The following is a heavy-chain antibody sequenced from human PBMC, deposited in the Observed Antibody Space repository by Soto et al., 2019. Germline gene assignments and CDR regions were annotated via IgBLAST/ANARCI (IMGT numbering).Heavy chain of an antibody. CDR2: ISPMFGAA. CDR3: ARKVPVQSPAFVY. Sequence: QVQLVQSGAEMKKPGSSVKVSCQSSGGTFNTYAMNWVRQAPGQGPEWMGDISPMFGAANYAPKFQGRVTISVDESTGTTYMQLSSLTSEDTALYFCARKVPVQSPAFVYWGQGALVTVSS. D-gene: IGHD2-15*01. J-gene: IGHJ4*02. V-gene: IGHV1-69*19. CDR1: GGTFNTYA.